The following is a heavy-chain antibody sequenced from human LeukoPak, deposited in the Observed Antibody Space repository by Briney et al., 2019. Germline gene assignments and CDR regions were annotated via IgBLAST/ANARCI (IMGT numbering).Heavy chain of an antibody. D-gene: IGHD3-22*01. Sequence: GGSLRLSCAVSGFTANTHHMAWVRQAPGKHLEWVSVRQPGNVSYYADSVTGRFTTSTDTSKNTVYLQMTDLRVEDTALYYCARERDYDTYFDHWGQVTLVIVSS. V-gene: IGHV3-53*01. CDR1: GFTANTHH. J-gene: IGHJ4*01. CDR2: RQPGNVS. CDR3: ARERDYDTYFDH.